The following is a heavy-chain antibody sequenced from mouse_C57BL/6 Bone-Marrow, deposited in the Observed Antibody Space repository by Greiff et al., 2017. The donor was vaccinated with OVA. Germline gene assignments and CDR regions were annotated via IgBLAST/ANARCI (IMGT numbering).Heavy chain of an antibody. CDR2: INSDGGST. CDR1: EYEFPSHD. CDR3: ARRSTPPMTGD. J-gene: IGHJ1*03. V-gene: IGHV5-2*03. D-gene: IGHD2-1*01. Sequence: EVMLVEFGGGLVQPGESLKLSCESNEYEFPSHDMSWVRKTPEKRLELVAAINSDGGSTYYPDTMERRFILSRDNTKKTLYLQMSSLRSEDTALYDCARRSTPPMTGDWGTGTTVTVSS.